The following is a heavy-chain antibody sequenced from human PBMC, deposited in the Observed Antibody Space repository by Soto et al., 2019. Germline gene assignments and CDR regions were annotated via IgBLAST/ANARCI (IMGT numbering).Heavy chain of an antibody. CDR1: GFTFSSYA. V-gene: IGHV3-30-3*01. J-gene: IGHJ6*02. D-gene: IGHD6-6*01. CDR3: ARGLVPYSYYGMDV. CDR2: ISYAGSNK. Sequence: QVQLVESGGGVVQPGRSLRLSCAASGFTFSSYAMHWVRQAPGKGLEWVAVISYAGSNKYYADSVKGRFTISRDNSKNTLYLQMNSLRAEDTAVYYCARGLVPYSYYGMDVWGQGTTVTVSS.